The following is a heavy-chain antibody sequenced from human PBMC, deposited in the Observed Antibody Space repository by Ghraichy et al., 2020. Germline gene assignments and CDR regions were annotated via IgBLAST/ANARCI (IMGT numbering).Heavy chain of an antibody. V-gene: IGHV3-23*01. CDR2: ISGSGGST. Sequence: GGSLRLSCAASGFTFSSYAMSWVRQAPGKGLEWVSPISGSGGSTYYADSVKGRFTISRDNSKNTLYLQMNSLRAEDTAVYYCAKHVYCSSTSCYFWYFGLWGLGTLVTVSS. D-gene: IGHD2-2*01. J-gene: IGHJ2*01. CDR1: GFTFSSYA. CDR3: AKHVYCSSTSCYFWYFGL.